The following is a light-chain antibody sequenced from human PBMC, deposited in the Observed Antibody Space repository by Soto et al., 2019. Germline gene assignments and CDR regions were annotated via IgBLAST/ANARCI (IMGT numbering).Light chain of an antibody. Sequence: DIQMTQSPSSLSASIGDRVTITCRASPGISNYLAWCQQKPGKVPKLLIYAASTLQSGVPSRFSGSGSGTDFTLTISSLQPEDVATYYCQKYNSAPRTFGQGTKVDIK. CDR2: AAS. J-gene: IGKJ1*01. CDR1: PGISNY. CDR3: QKYNSAPRT. V-gene: IGKV1-27*01.